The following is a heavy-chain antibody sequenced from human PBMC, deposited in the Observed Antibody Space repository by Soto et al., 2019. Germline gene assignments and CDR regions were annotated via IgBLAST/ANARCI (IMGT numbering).Heavy chain of an antibody. CDR1: GYTLTELS. CDR3: ATVAARSPHYYFDY. CDR2: FDPEDGET. Sequence: ASVKVSCKVSGYTLTELSMHWVRQAPGKGLEWMGGFDPEDGETIYAQKFQGRVTMTEDTSTDTAYMELSSLRSEDTAVYYCATVAARSPHYYFDYWGQGTLVTVSS. V-gene: IGHV1-24*01. J-gene: IGHJ4*02. D-gene: IGHD6-6*01.